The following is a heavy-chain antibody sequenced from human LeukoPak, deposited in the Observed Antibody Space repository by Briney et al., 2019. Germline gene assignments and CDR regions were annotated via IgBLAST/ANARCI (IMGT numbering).Heavy chain of an antibody. CDR3: ARVWWGGYFDY. V-gene: IGHV4-59*12. D-gene: IGHD2-15*01. Sequence: PSETLSLTCTVSGGSISSFYWSWIRQPPGEELEWIGNIYYSGSTNHNPSLKSRVTTSVDTSKNQFSLKLSSVTAADTAVYYCARVWWGGYFDYWGQGTLVTVSS. CDR2: IYYSGST. J-gene: IGHJ4*02. CDR1: GGSISSFY.